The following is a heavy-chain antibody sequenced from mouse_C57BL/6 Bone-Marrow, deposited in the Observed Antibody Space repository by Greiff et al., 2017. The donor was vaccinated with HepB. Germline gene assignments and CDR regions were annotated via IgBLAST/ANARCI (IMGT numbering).Heavy chain of an antibody. CDR1: GYTFTSYW. V-gene: IGHV1-69*01. J-gene: IGHJ4*01. D-gene: IGHD2-3*01. CDR2: IDPSDSYT. Sequence: QVQLQHPGAELVMPGASVKLSCKASGYTFTSYWMHWVKQRPGQGLEWIGEIDPSDSYTNYNQKFKGKSTLTVDKSSSTAYMQLSSLTSEDSAVYYCARDGSDAMDYWGQGTSVTVSS. CDR3: ARDGSDAMDY.